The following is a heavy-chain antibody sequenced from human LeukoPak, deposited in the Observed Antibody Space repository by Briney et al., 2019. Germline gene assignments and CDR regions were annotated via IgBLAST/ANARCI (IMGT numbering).Heavy chain of an antibody. CDR2: IWYDGTNK. V-gene: IGHV3-33*06. CDR3: AKDVTTGTLALDY. J-gene: IGHJ4*02. CDR1: GFTFSSWG. D-gene: IGHD1-1*01. Sequence: GGSLRLSCAASGFTFSSWGMHWVRQAPGKGLEGVAVIWYDGTNKYYADSMKGRFTISRDNSKNTLYLQMNSLRAEDTAVYYCAKDVTTGTLALDYWGQGTLVTVSS.